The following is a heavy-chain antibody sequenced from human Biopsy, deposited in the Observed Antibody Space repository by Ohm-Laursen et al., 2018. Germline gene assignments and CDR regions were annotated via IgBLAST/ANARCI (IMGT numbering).Heavy chain of an antibody. CDR3: TTEVGITYYYYYGMDV. CDR2: IKRKTDGGAT. J-gene: IGHJ6*01. CDR1: GFTFTNAW. D-gene: IGHD1-14*01. Sequence: SLRLSCAASGFTFTNAWMSWVRQAPGKGPEWVGLIKRKTDGGATDYAASVKGRFTISRDDSKNTLYLQMNSLKTEDTAVYYCTTEVGITYYYYYGMDVWGQGTTVTVSS. V-gene: IGHV3-15*01.